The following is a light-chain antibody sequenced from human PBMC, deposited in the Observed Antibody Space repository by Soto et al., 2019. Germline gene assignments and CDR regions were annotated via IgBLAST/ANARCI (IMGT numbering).Light chain of an antibody. CDR1: SSDVGGYNY. Sequence: QSALTQPRSVSGSPGQSVTISCTGTSSDVGGYNYVSWYQQHPGKAPKLMIYGVSKRPSGVPDRFSGSKSGNTASLTISGLQAEDEAEYYCCSYAGSYVVFGGGTKLTVL. J-gene: IGLJ2*01. CDR2: GVS. CDR3: CSYAGSYVV. V-gene: IGLV2-11*01.